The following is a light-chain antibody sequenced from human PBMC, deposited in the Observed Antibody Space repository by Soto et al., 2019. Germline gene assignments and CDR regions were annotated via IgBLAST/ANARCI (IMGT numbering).Light chain of an antibody. CDR3: QKYNNVPYT. CDR1: QDISNF. CDR2: AAS. V-gene: IGKV1-27*01. Sequence: DIQMTQSPSSLSASVGDRVTITCRASQDISNFLAWYQQKPGKVPKLLIDAASTLQSGVPSRISGDGSGTDFTLTISNLQPEDVATYYCQKYNNVPYTFGQGTKLEIK. J-gene: IGKJ2*01.